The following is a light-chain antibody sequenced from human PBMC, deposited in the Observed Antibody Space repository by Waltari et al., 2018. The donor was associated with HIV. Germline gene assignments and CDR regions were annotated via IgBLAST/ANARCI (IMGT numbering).Light chain of an antibody. CDR3: QYYDNTNVL. CDR2: VNK. CDR1: GGNIAISY. J-gene: IGLJ2*01. V-gene: IGLV6-57*01. Sequence: NFMLTQPHSVGESPGRTVTISCTRSGGNIAISYVQWYQPRAGKSHTAGKEVNKQRSSGAHARYPGSTDSSSNSVALTISALKTEDDPDYYCQYYDNTNVLFGGGTKLPVL.